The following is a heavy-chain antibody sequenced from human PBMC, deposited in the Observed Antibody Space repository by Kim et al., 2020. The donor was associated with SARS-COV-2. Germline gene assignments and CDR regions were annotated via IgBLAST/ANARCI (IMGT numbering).Heavy chain of an antibody. CDR2: IYPGDSDT. CDR3: ARHADPYYYDSSGFDP. J-gene: IGHJ5*02. CDR1: GYSFTSYW. D-gene: IGHD3-22*01. Sequence: GESLKISCKGSGYSFTSYWIGWVRQMPGKGLEWMGIIYPGDSDTRYSPSFQGQVTISADKSISTAYLQWSSLKASDTAMYYCARHADPYYYDSSGFDPWGQGTLVTVSS. V-gene: IGHV5-51*01.